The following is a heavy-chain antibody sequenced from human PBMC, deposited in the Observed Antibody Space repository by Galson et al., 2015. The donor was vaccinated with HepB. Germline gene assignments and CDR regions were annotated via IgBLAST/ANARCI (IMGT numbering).Heavy chain of an antibody. Sequence: SVKVSCKASGGTFSSYAISWVRQAPGQGLEWMGGIIPIFGTANYAQKFQGRVTITADESTSTAYMELSSLRSEDTAVYYCARGYYYDSSDNHYPTVYYGLDVWGQGTTVTVSS. J-gene: IGHJ6*02. CDR2: IIPIFGTA. D-gene: IGHD3-22*01. V-gene: IGHV1-69*13. CDR3: ARGYYYDSSDNHYPTVYYGLDV. CDR1: GGTFSSYA.